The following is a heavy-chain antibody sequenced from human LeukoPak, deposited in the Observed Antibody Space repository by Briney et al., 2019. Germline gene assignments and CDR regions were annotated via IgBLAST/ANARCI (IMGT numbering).Heavy chain of an antibody. V-gene: IGHV4-34*01. J-gene: IGHJ3*02. Sequence: PGGSLRLSCAASGFTFSSYAMSWIRQPPGKGLEWIGEINHSGSTNYNPSLKSRVTISVDTSKNQFSLKLSSVTAADTAVYYCARGPPHAFDIWGQGTMVTVSS. CDR1: GFTFSSYA. CDR3: ARGPPHAFDI. CDR2: INHSGST.